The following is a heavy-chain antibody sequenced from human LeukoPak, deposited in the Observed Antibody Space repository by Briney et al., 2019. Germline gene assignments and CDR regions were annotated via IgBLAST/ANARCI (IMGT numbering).Heavy chain of an antibody. Sequence: ASVKVSCKASGYTFTSYAMHWVRQAPGQRLEWMGWINAGNGNTKYSQKFQGRVTITRDTSASTAYMELSSLRSEDTAVYYCARDRWELPYYFDYWGQGTLVTVSS. V-gene: IGHV1-3*01. CDR3: ARDRWELPYYFDY. CDR2: INAGNGNT. CDR1: GYTFTSYA. D-gene: IGHD1-26*01. J-gene: IGHJ4*02.